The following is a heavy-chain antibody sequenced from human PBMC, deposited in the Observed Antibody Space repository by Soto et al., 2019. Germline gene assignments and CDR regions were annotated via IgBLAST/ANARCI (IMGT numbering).Heavy chain of an antibody. D-gene: IGHD5-12*01. Sequence: VQLLESGGGLVQPGGSLRLSCAASGFTFNTYSMAWVRQAPGKGLAWISGLSGGGANTFYADSVRGLFTISGDHSRNMVYLQMNSLRVEDTAVYYCARWDGYGDEWGQGTLVTVSS. CDR1: GFTFNTYS. CDR3: ARWDGYGDE. V-gene: IGHV3-23*01. J-gene: IGHJ4*02. CDR2: LSGGGANT.